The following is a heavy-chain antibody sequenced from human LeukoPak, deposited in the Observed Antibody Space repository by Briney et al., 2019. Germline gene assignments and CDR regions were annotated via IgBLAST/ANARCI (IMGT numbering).Heavy chain of an antibody. J-gene: IGHJ4*02. CDR3: ARFPSSTSWSDRNTYFDY. Sequence: SETLSLTRTVPGGSISSYYWSWIRQPPGKGLEWIGYIYYSGSTNYNPSLKSRVTISVDTSKNQFSLKLTSVTAADTAVYYCARFPSSTSWSDRNTYFDYWGQGTLVTVYS. CDR1: GGSISSYY. D-gene: IGHD2-2*01. CDR2: IYYSGST. V-gene: IGHV4-59*01.